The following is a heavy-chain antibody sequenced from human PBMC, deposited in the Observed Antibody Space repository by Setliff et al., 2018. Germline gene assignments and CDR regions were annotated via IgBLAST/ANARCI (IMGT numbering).Heavy chain of an antibody. CDR2: IYFNGNT. V-gene: IGHV4-39*07. CDR1: GGSISSSDHY. J-gene: IGHJ4*02. D-gene: IGHD3-16*01. CDR3: ARVRVVQGYYEFDS. Sequence: ASETLSLTCSVSGGSISSSDHYWGWLRQPPGKGLEWIANIYFNGNTNRKPSLKSRVTISIDTSKNQFSLRLSSVTAADTATYYCARVRVVQGYYEFDSWGQGTLVTVSS.